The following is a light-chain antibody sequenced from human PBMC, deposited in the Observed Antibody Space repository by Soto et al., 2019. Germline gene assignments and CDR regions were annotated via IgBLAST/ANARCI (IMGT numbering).Light chain of an antibody. Sequence: DIPLTQSPSTLSASVGDRVTITCRASQSISSWLAWYQQKPGKAPKVLIYKTSNLESGVPSRFSGSGSGTEFTLTISSLQHDDFATYYCQYYNNYCWTFGQGTKVEIK. CDR3: QYYNNYCWT. J-gene: IGKJ1*01. CDR2: KTS. V-gene: IGKV1-5*03. CDR1: QSISSW.